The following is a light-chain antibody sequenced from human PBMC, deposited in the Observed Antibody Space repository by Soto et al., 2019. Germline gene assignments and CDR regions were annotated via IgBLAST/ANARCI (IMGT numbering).Light chain of an antibody. CDR2: GAS. V-gene: IGKV3D-15*01. CDR1: QSVASN. CDR3: QQYHNWPPQYT. J-gene: IGKJ2*01. Sequence: EIVMTQSPASLSVSPGDGATLSCRASQSVASNVAWYQQKPGQGPRLIIHGASTRAAGVPVRFSGSGSGTDFTLTISSLQSEDFAVYYCQQYHNWPPQYTFGQGTKLQIK.